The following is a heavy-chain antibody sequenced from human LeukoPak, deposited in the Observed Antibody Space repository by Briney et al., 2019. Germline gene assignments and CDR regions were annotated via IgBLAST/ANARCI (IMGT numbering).Heavy chain of an antibody. CDR1: GGSISSYY. J-gene: IGHJ4*02. V-gene: IGHV4-59*01. CDR3: ARGQREYSSSSRYFDY. Sequence: SETLSLTCTVSGGSISSYYWSWIRQPPGKGLEWIGYIYYSGSTNYNPSLKRRVTISVDTSKNQFSLKLSSVTAADTAVYYCARGQREYSSSSRYFDYWGQGTLVTVSS. CDR2: IYYSGST. D-gene: IGHD6-6*01.